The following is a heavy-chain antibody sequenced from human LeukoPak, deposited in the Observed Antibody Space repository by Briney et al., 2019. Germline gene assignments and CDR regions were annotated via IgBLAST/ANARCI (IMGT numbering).Heavy chain of an antibody. V-gene: IGHV3-49*04. CDR3: TRDSSGYDSWYYYMDV. D-gene: IGHD5-12*01. Sequence: GGSLRLSCTASGFTFGDYAMSWVRQAPGKGLEWVGFIRSKAYGGTTEYAASVKGRFTISRDDSKSIAYLQMNSLKTEDTAMYYCTRDSSGYDSWYYYMDVWGKGTTVTISS. J-gene: IGHJ6*03. CDR1: GFTFGDYA. CDR2: IRSKAYGGTT.